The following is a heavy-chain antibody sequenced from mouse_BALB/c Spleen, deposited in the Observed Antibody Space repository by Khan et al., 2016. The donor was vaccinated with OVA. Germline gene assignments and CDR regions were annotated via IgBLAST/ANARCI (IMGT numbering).Heavy chain of an antibody. Sequence: VRLQQSGAELGRPGSSVKLSYKTSGFTFTSYGIKWVKQRPGQGLEWIGYIYPGNGYTVYNEKFQGKATLTSDTSSSTAYMQLRSLTSEDSAIYFCAAAYYRNYFDYWGQGTTLTVSS. D-gene: IGHD2-14*01. V-gene: IGHV1S134*01. CDR3: AAAYYRNYFDY. CDR1: GFTFTSYG. CDR2: IYPGNGYT. J-gene: IGHJ2*01.